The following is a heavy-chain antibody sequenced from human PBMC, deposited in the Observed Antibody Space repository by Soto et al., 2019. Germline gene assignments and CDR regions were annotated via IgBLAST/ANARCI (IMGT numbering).Heavy chain of an antibody. V-gene: IGHV3-30*18. Sequence: VQLVESGGGVVQPGRSLRLSCAASGFTFSDYAMHWVRQAPGKGLEWVAVVSHDGRNTHYADYVKGRFTISRDSSKNTVSLETTSLRAEAMAVYYCAKGGRQWLVTSDFNYLGQGALVTVSS. CDR1: GFTFSDYA. CDR2: VSHDGRNT. J-gene: IGHJ4*02. D-gene: IGHD6-19*01. CDR3: AKGGRQWLVTSDFNY.